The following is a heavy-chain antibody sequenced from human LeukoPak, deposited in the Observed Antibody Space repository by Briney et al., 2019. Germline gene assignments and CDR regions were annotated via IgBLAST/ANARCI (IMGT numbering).Heavy chain of an antibody. CDR2: INPNSGDT. CDR1: GYTFTGYY. V-gene: IGHV1-2*02. CDR3: APSGSYRSTDYYFDY. Sequence: GASVKVSYKASGYTFTGYYMQWVRQAPGQGLEWMGWINPNSGDTNYAQKFQGRVTMTRDTSISTAYMELSRLRSDDTAVYYCAPSGSYRSTDYYFDYWGQGTLVTVSS. J-gene: IGHJ4*02. D-gene: IGHD1-26*01.